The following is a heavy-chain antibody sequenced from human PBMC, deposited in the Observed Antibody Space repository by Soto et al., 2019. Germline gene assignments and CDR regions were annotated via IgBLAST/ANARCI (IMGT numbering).Heavy chain of an antibody. CDR1: GFTVSSNY. D-gene: IGHD3-22*01. Sequence: GGSLRLSCAASGFTVSSNYMTWVRQAPGKGLEWVSVIYSGGRTYYADSVKGRFIISRDNSKNTLYLQMNSLRAEDTAVYYCARVDYYDTSGYYLWGQGTLVTVSP. CDR2: IYSGGRT. V-gene: IGHV3-53*01. CDR3: ARVDYYDTSGYYL. J-gene: IGHJ4*02.